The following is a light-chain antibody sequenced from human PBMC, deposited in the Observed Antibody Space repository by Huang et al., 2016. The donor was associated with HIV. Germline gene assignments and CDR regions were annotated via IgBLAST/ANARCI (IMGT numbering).Light chain of an antibody. CDR2: GAS. CDR1: KSISNN. Sequence: EIVMTQSPATLSVSPGERATLSCRASKSISNNLAWYQQKSGQAPRLRIYGASTRATCIPARFSGSGSGTDFTLTISSLQSGDFAVYYCQQYNNWPPEETFGPGTKVDIK. CDR3: QQYNNWPPEET. J-gene: IGKJ3*01. V-gene: IGKV3-15*01.